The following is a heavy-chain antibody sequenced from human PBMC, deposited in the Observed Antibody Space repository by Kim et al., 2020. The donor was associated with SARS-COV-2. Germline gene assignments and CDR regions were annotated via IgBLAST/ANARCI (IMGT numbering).Heavy chain of an antibody. CDR3: AKDNGYSSNGFDP. V-gene: IGHV3-30*18. D-gene: IGHD6-13*01. J-gene: IGHJ5*02. Sequence: GGSLRLSCAASGFTFSSYGMHWVRQAPGKGLEWVAVISYDGSNKYYADSVKGRFTISRDNSKNTLYLQMNSLRAEDTAVYYCAKDNGYSSNGFDPWGQGT. CDR1: GFTFSSYG. CDR2: ISYDGSNK.